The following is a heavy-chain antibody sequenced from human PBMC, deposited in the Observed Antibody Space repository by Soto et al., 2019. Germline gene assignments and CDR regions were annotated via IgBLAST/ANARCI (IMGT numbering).Heavy chain of an antibody. V-gene: IGHV4-31*03. CDR1: GGSISSGGYY. Sequence: SETLSLTCNVSGGSISSGGYYWTWIRQHPGKGLEWIGNIHHSWSTFYNPSLKSRVTISVDTSKNQFSLQLSSVTAAETAVYYCEKFNWYFDLWGRGHLVTVSS. CDR3: EKFNWYFDL. J-gene: IGHJ2*01. CDR2: IHHSWST.